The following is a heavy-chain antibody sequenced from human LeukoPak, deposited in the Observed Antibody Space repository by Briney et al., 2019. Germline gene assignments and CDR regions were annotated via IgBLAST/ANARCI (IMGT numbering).Heavy chain of an antibody. CDR1: GFTFSSYG. V-gene: IGHV3-23*01. J-gene: IGHJ6*04. D-gene: IGHD2-8*02. Sequence: PPGGSLRLSCAASGFTFSSYGMSWVRQAPGKGLEWVSAISGSGGSTYYADSVKGRFTISRDNSKNTLYLQMNSLRAEDTAVYYCAKDSTGWSAPSDVWGKGTTVTISS. CDR2: ISGSGGST. CDR3: AKDSTGWSAPSDV.